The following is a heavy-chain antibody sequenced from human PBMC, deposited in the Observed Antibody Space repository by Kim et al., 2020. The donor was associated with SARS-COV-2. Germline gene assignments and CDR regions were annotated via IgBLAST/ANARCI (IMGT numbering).Heavy chain of an antibody. J-gene: IGHJ6*02. Sequence: SETLSLTCTVSGGSISSYYWSWIRQPPGKGLEWIGYIYYSGSTNYNPSLKSRVTISVDTSKNQFSLKLSSVTAADTAVYYCARESSTRPHYGMDVWGQGTTVTVSS. D-gene: IGHD2-2*01. CDR1: GGSISSYY. CDR3: ARESSTRPHYGMDV. V-gene: IGHV4-59*01. CDR2: IYYSGST.